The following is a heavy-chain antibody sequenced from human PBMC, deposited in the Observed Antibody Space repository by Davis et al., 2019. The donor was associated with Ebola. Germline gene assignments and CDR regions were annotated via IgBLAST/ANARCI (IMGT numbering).Heavy chain of an antibody. CDR2: INHSGST. Sequence: PSETLSLTCAVYGGSFSGYYWSWIRQPPGKGLEWIGKINHSGSTNYNPSLKSRVTISVDTSKNQFSLNLSSVTAADTAVYYCARATKSDYYDSSGYYYPSPFDYWGQGTLVTVSS. J-gene: IGHJ4*02. D-gene: IGHD3-22*01. V-gene: IGHV4-34*01. CDR3: ARATKSDYYDSSGYYYPSPFDY. CDR1: GGSFSGYY.